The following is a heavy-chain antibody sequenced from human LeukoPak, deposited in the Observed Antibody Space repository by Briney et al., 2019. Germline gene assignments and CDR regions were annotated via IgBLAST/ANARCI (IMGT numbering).Heavy chain of an antibody. V-gene: IGHV3-43*01. CDR2: AGWAGGTT. CDR3: AKELDTMFFDY. Sequence: GGSLRLSCATSGFNFDRYTIHWVRQAPGKGLEWVSLAGWAGGTTFYSDSVRGRFTIPRDSGRKSVYLQMNSLTTDDTAFYFCAKELDTMFFDYWGQGALVTVSS. CDR1: GFNFDRYT. D-gene: IGHD3-10*02. J-gene: IGHJ4*02.